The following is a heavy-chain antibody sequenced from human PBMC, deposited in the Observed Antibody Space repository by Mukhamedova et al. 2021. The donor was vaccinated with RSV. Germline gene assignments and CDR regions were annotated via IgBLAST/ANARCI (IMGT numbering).Heavy chain of an antibody. V-gene: IGHV4-34*01. CDR3: ARGRGTIFGVVTRFDY. D-gene: IGHD3-3*01. J-gene: IGHJ4*02. Sequence: GKGLEWIGEINHSGSTNYNPSLKSRVTISVDTSKNQFSLKLSSVTAADTAVYYCARGRGTIFGVVTRFDYWGQGTLGTVSS. CDR2: INHSGST.